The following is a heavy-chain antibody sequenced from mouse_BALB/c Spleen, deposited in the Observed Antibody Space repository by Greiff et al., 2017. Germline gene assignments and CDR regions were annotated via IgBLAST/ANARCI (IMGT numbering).Heavy chain of an antibody. D-gene: IGHD1-1*01. V-gene: IGHV1-14*01. CDR1: GYTFTSYV. CDR2: INPYNDGT. Sequence: EVQLVESGPELVKPGASVKMSCKASGYTFTSYVMHWVKQKPGQGLEWIGYINPYNDGTKYNEKFKGKATLTSDKSSSTAYMELSSLTSEDSAVYYCARDPTTGAMDYWGQGTSVTVSS. J-gene: IGHJ4*01. CDR3: ARDPTTGAMDY.